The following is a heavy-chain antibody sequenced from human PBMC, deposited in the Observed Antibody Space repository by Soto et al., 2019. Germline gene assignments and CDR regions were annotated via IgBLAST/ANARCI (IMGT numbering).Heavy chain of an antibody. CDR2: FDPEDGET. D-gene: IGHD5-18*01. J-gene: IGHJ5*02. CDR1: GYTLTELS. Sequence: ASVKVSWKVAGYTLTELSMHWVRQAPGKGLEWIGGFDPEDGETIYAQKFQGRVTMTEDTSTDTAYMELSSLRSEDTAVYYCATLDTAIENNWFDPWGQGTLVTVSS. CDR3: ATLDTAIENNWFDP. V-gene: IGHV1-24*01.